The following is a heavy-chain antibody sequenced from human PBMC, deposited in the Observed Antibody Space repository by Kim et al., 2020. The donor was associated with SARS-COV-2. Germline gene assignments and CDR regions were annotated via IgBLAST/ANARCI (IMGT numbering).Heavy chain of an antibody. J-gene: IGHJ4*02. V-gene: IGHV3-33*01. CDR3: ARDSSGSYLPRYYFDY. Sequence: GGSLRLSCAASGFTFSSYGMHWVRQAPGKGLEWVAVIWYDGSNKYYADSVKGRFTISRDNSKNTLYLQMNSLRAEDTAVYYCARDSSGSYLPRYYFDYWGQGTLVTVSS. D-gene: IGHD1-26*01. CDR2: IWYDGSNK. CDR1: GFTFSSYG.